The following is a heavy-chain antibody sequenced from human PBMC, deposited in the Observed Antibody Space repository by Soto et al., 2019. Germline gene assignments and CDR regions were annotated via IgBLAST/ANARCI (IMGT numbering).Heavy chain of an antibody. CDR3: ARQGWASDYGDYSVNYYYYYMDV. J-gene: IGHJ6*03. Sequence: SETLSLTCTVSGGSISSYYWSWIRQPPGKGLEWIGYIYYSGSTNYNPSLKSRVTISVDTSKNQFSLKLSSVTAADTAVYYCARQGWASDYGDYSVNYYYYYMDVWGKGTTVTVSS. CDR1: GGSISSYY. D-gene: IGHD4-17*01. V-gene: IGHV4-59*08. CDR2: IYYSGST.